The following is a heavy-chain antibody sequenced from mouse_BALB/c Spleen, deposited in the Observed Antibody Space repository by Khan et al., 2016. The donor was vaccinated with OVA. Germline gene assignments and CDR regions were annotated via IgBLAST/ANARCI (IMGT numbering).Heavy chain of an antibody. V-gene: IGHV1-7*01. CDR3: TKDRIDY. CDR2: INPTSGYT. J-gene: IGHJ2*01. Sequence: QVQLQQSGAELAKPGASVKMSCKASGYTFTTYWMHWIKQRPGQGLEWIGYINPTSGYTDYNEKFKDRATLSADKSSSTAYMQLTSRTSEDSAVYYWTKDRIDYWGQGTTLTVSS. CDR1: GYTFTTYW.